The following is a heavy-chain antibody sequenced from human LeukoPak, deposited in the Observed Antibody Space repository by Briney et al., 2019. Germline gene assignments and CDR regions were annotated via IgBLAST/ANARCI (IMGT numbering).Heavy chain of an antibody. V-gene: IGHV4-38-2*02. D-gene: IGHD6-13*01. Sequence: SETLSLTCTVSGYSISSGYYWGWIRQPPGKGLEWIGSIYHSGTAYYNPSLKSRVTISVDTSKNQFSLKLSSVTAADTAVYYCARLGMIQAYSTEDYWGQGTLVTVSS. J-gene: IGHJ4*02. CDR3: ARLGMIQAYSTEDY. CDR2: IYHSGTA. CDR1: GYSISSGYY.